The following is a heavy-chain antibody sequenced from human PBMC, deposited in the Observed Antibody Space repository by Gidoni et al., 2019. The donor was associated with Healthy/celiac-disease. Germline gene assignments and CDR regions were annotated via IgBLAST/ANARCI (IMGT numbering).Heavy chain of an antibody. D-gene: IGHD2-2*01. V-gene: IGHV4-39*01. Sequence: QLQLQESGPGLVKPSETLSLTCTVSGCSLSSSSYYWGWIRQPPGKGLEWIGSIYYSGSTYDNPSRKRRVTISVDTSKNQFSLKLSSVTAADTAVYYCARRFKKCSSTSCSEGPWGQGTLVTVSS. J-gene: IGHJ5*02. CDR2: IYYSGST. CDR1: GCSLSSSSYY. CDR3: ARRFKKCSSTSCSEGP.